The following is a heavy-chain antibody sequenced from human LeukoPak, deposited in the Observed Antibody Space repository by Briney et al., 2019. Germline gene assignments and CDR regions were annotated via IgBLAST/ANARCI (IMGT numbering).Heavy chain of an antibody. J-gene: IGHJ5*02. D-gene: IGHD6-13*01. CDR1: GFTFSSYA. Sequence: PGGSLRLSCAASGFTFSSYAMSWVRQAPGKGLEWVSAISGGGGSTYYADSVKGRFTISRDNSKNTLYLQMNSLRAEDTAVYYCAKDGVAAGSFDPWGQGTLVTVSS. CDR3: AKDGVAAGSFDP. CDR2: ISGGGGST. V-gene: IGHV3-23*01.